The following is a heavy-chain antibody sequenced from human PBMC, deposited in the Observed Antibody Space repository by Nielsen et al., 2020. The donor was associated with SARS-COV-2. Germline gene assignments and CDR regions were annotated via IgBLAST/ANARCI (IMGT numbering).Heavy chain of an antibody. CDR3: AVGSSGSYRSYYYYYMDV. CDR1: GYTFTGYY. CDR2: MNPNSGNT. D-gene: IGHD3-10*01. V-gene: IGHV1-8*02. J-gene: IGHJ6*03. Sequence: ASVKVSCKASGYTFTGYYMHWVRQAPGQGLEWMGWMNPNSGNTGYAQKFQGRVTMTRNTSISTAYMELSSLRSEDTAVYYCAVGSSGSYRSYYYYYMDVWGKGTTVTVSS.